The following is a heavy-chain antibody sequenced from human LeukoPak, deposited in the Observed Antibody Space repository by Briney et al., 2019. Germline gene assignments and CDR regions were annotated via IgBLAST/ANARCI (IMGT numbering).Heavy chain of an antibody. CDR2: KNQDESEK. CDR3: ARTPVLLKYYDFSLYYYYMDV. V-gene: IGHV3-7*01. J-gene: IGHJ6*03. Sequence: PGGPRRPSCEAPEFTFITNWISGSGQVQGRGREWGPNKNQDESEKYYVDSVKGRFTISRDNAKNSLYLQMNSLRAEDTAVYYCARTPVLLKYYDFSLYYYYMDVWGKGTTVTVSS. D-gene: IGHD3-3*01. CDR1: EFTFITNW.